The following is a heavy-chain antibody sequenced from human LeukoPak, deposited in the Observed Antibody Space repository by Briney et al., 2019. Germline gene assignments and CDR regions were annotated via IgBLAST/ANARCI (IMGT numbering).Heavy chain of an antibody. D-gene: IGHD6-6*01. CDR2: ISSTSSTV. CDR1: GFTFSSYS. V-gene: IGHV3-48*01. J-gene: IGHJ4*02. CDR3: ARGRDSSSSYPGY. Sequence: GGSLRLSCAVSGFTFSSYSMTWVRQAPGKGLEWVSYISSTSSTVYYADSVKGRFTISRDNVKNSLYLQMNSLRAEDAAVYYCARGRDSSSSYPGYWGQGTLVTVSS.